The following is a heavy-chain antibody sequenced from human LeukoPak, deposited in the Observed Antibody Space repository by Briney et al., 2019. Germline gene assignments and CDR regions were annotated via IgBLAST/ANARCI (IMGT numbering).Heavy chain of an antibody. CDR3: ARLPSGTIRLYAFDI. CDR1: GYTFTSYG. J-gene: IGHJ3*02. D-gene: IGHD2-2*01. V-gene: IGHV1-18*01. Sequence: GASVKVSCKASGYTFTSYGISWVRQAPGQGLEWMGWISAYNGNTNYAQKLQGRVTMTTDTSTSTAYMELRSLRSDDTAVYYCARLPSGTIRLYAFDIWGQGTMVTVSS. CDR2: ISAYNGNT.